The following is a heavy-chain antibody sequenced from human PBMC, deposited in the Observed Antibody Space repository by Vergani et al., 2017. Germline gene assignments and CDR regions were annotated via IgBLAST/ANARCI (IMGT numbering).Heavy chain of an antibody. Sequence: EVQLVESGGGLVQPGGSLRLSCAASGFTFSSYSMNWVRQAPGKGLEWVSYISSSSSYIYYADSVKGRFTISRDNAKNSLYLQMNSLRAEDTAVYYCARDKSGSYSDAFDIWGQGTMVTVSS. D-gene: IGHD1-26*01. V-gene: IGHV3-21*05. J-gene: IGHJ3*02. CDR3: ARDKSGSYSDAFDI. CDR2: ISSSSSYI. CDR1: GFTFSSYS.